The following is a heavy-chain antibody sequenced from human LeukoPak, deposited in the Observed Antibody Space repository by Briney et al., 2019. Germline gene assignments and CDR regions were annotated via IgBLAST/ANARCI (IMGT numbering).Heavy chain of an antibody. V-gene: IGHV4-39*01. J-gene: IGHJ4*02. CDR2: IYYSGSS. CDR1: GGPISCTSYY. Sequence: SETLSLTCTVSGGPISCTSYYWVWIRPPPGKGLEWIGSIYYSGSSYYNPSLKSRVTISVDTSKNQFSLKLSSVTAADTAVYYCASLTAMVRGVDHFDYWGQGTLVTVSS. CDR3: ASLTAMVRGVDHFDY. D-gene: IGHD3-10*01.